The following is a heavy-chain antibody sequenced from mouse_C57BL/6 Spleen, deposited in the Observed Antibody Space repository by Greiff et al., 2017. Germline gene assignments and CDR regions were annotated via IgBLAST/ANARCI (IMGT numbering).Heavy chain of an antibody. CDR1: GYTFTDYE. J-gene: IGHJ4*01. CDR2: IDPETGGT. Sequence: VQLQQSGAELVRPGASVTLSCKASGYTFTDYEMHWVKQTPVHGLEWIGAIDPETGGTAYNQKFKGKAILTADKSSSTAYMELRSLTSEDSAVXYCTRGYGSSPRWCAMDYWGQGTSVTVSS. V-gene: IGHV1-15*01. D-gene: IGHD1-1*01. CDR3: TRGYGSSPRWCAMDY.